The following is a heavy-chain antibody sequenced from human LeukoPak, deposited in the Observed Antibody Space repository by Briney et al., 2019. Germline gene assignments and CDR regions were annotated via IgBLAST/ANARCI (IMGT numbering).Heavy chain of an antibody. Sequence: SETLSLTCAVYGGSFSDYSWTWIRQPPGKGLEWIGEINHSGGTNHNPSLMSRVIMSVDTSKNQISLKVSSVTAADTAVYYCASNLSFRGPVAVTFDYWGQGTLVTVSS. CDR2: INHSGGT. J-gene: IGHJ4*02. CDR3: ASNLSFRGPVAVTFDY. V-gene: IGHV4-34*01. D-gene: IGHD2-21*01. CDR1: GGSFSDYS.